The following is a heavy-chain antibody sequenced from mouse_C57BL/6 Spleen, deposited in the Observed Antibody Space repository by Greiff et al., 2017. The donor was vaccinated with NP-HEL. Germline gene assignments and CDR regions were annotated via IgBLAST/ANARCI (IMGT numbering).Heavy chain of an antibody. J-gene: IGHJ3*01. Sequence: VQLKESGPELVKPGASVKMSCKASGYTFTSYVMHWVKQKPGQGLEWIGYIYPYNDGTKYNEKFKGKATLTSDKSSSTAYMELSSLTSEDSAVYYCARYYYGSSSAWFAYWGQGTLVTVSA. D-gene: IGHD1-1*01. CDR1: GYTFTSYV. CDR2: IYPYNDGT. CDR3: ARYYYGSSSAWFAY. V-gene: IGHV1-14*01.